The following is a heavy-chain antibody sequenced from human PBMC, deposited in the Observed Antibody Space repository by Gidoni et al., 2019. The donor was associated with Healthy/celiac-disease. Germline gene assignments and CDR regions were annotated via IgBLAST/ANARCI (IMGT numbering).Heavy chain of an antibody. J-gene: IGHJ4*02. Sequence: GFTFSSYAMHWVRQAPGKGLEYVSAISSNGGSTYYADSVKGRFTISRDNSKNTLYLQMSSLRAEDTAVYYCVKDRGLQPIFDYWGQGTLVTVSS. CDR2: ISSNGGST. D-gene: IGHD4-4*01. CDR1: GFTFSSYA. V-gene: IGHV3-64D*06. CDR3: VKDRGLQPIFDY.